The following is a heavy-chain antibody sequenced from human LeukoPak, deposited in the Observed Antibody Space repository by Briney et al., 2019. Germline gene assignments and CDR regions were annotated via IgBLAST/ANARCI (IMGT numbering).Heavy chain of an antibody. V-gene: IGHV4-34*01. Sequence: SETLSLTCAVYGGSFSGYYWSWIRQPPGKGLEWIGEINHSGSTNYNPSLKSRVTISVDTSENQFSLKLSSVTAADTAVYYCARRSRQLVPPWGQGTLVTVSS. CDR1: GGSFSGYY. CDR2: INHSGST. D-gene: IGHD6-6*01. CDR3: ARRSRQLVPP. J-gene: IGHJ5*02.